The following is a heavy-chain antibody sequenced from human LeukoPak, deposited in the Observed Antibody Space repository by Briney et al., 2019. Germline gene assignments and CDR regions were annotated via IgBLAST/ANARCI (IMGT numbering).Heavy chain of an antibody. CDR1: GGSISSNNYY. Sequence: SETLSLTCTVSGGSISSNNYYWGWIRQPPGKGLEWIGSIYYSGSTYYNPSLKSRVTISVDTSKKQFSLKLTSVTAADTAVYYCARANVAVAGDNFDYWGQGTLVTVSS. V-gene: IGHV4-39*01. CDR3: ARANVAVAGDNFDY. J-gene: IGHJ4*02. D-gene: IGHD6-19*01. CDR2: IYYSGST.